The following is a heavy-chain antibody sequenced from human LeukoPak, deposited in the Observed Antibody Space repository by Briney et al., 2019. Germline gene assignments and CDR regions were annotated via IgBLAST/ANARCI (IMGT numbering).Heavy chain of an antibody. J-gene: IGHJ4*02. V-gene: IGHV1-3*01. CDR3: ARDGELVGATTLDY. Sequence: ASVKVSCTASGYTFTSYAMHWVRQAPGQRLEWMGWINAGNGNTKYSQKFQGRVTITRDTSASTAYMELSSLRSEDTAVYYCARDGELVGATTLDYWGQGTLVTVSS. CDR1: GYTFTSYA. D-gene: IGHD1-26*01. CDR2: INAGNGNT.